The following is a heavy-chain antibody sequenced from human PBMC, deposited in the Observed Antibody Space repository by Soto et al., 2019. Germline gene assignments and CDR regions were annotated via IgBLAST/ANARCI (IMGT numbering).Heavy chain of an antibody. CDR2: IYHSGST. CDR1: CGSIISSNW. V-gene: IGHV4-4*02. CDR3: ASGAPAERDDERRFLEWFSGGVGKYGMDV. Sequence: PSETLSLTCAFSCGSIISSNWWSWVRQPPGKGLEWIGEIYHSGSTNYNPSLKSRVTISVGKSKNQFSLKLSSVTAADTAVYYCASGAPAERDDERRFLEWFSGGVGKYGMDVWGQGTTVTVSS. J-gene: IGHJ6*02. D-gene: IGHD3-3*01.